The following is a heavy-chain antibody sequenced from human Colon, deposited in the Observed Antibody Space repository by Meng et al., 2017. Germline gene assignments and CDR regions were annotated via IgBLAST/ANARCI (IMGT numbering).Heavy chain of an antibody. CDR2: IHPKTGAT. J-gene: IGHJ4*02. D-gene: IGHD3-3*01. CDR3: ARDGSYGLDLDF. CDR1: GYTFTRYY. V-gene: IGHV1-2*06. Sequence: VQTVTEGKKPRASGNVSCKTSGYTFTRYYMQSGRHAPVQGLEWLRRIHPKTGATNYAQKFQDRVTMTRDTSISTVYMELNTLTSDDTAVYYCARDGSYGLDLDFWGQGTLVTVSS.